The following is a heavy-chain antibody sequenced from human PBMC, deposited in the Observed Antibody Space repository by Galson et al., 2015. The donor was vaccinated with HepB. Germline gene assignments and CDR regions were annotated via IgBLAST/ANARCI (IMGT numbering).Heavy chain of an antibody. D-gene: IGHD3-10*01. CDR1: GGTFSSYA. Sequence: SVKVSCKASGGTFSSYAISWVRQAPGQGLEWMGRIIPILGIANYAQKFQGRVTITADKSTSTAYMELSSLRSEDTAVYYCARDPCPFGECVNWFDPWGQGTLVTVSS. J-gene: IGHJ5*02. CDR2: IIPILGIA. CDR3: ARDPCPFGECVNWFDP. V-gene: IGHV1-69*04.